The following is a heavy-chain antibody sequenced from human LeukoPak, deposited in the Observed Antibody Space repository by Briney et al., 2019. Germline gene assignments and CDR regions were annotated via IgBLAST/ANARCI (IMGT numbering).Heavy chain of an antibody. J-gene: IGHJ4*02. Sequence: PSETLSLTCNVSGVSVSNSHWNWIRQRPGKGLEWIGCLSYTGKTDYNPSLKSRVSISLGSSNNHFSLNLTSVTAADTAVYYCAEGCFDPLDHWGQGILVTVSS. CDR2: LSYTGKT. D-gene: IGHD2-15*01. V-gene: IGHV4-59*02. CDR3: AEGCFDPLDH. CDR1: GVSVSNSH.